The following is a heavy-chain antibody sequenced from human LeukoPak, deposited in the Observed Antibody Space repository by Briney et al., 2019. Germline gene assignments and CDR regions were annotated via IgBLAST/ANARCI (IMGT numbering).Heavy chain of an antibody. CDR1: GFTLSDYY. D-gene: IGHD6-19*01. V-gene: IGHV3-11*01. Sequence: PGGSLRLSCGVAGFTLSDYYMSWIRQAPGKGLEWIADISSRDGTITLADSVRGRFAVSWDNGKNSLYLQMNSLRADDTAVYYCAREAVAGTFDYWGQGALVTVSS. CDR3: AREAVAGTFDY. J-gene: IGHJ4*02. CDR2: ISSRDGTI.